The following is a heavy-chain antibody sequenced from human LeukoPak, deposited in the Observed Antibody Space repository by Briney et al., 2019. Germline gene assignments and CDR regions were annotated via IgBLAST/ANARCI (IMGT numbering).Heavy chain of an antibody. CDR2: IKQDGSEK. V-gene: IGHV3-7*01. Sequence: GGSLRLSCAASGFTFSSYWMSWVRQAPGKGLEWVANIKQDGSEKYYVDSVKGRFTISRDNSKNTLYLQMNSLRAEDTAVYYCARVMSATVTPLSYFDYWGQGTLVTVSS. CDR1: GFTFSSYW. J-gene: IGHJ4*02. CDR3: ARVMSATVTPLSYFDY. D-gene: IGHD4-17*01.